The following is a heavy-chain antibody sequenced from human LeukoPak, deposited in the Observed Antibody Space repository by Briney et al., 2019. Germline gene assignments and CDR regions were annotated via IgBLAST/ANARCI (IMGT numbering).Heavy chain of an antibody. CDR1: GGSISSRSYF. D-gene: IGHD6-13*01. Sequence: SETLSLTCTVSGGSISSRSYFWGWIRQSPGKGLEWIGNIYYSGSTHYNPSLKSRVTISVDTSKNQFSLKLSSVTAADTAVYYCARFSVHRIAFDYWGQGTLVTVSS. J-gene: IGHJ4*02. CDR3: ARFSVHRIAFDY. V-gene: IGHV4-39*07. CDR2: IYYSGST.